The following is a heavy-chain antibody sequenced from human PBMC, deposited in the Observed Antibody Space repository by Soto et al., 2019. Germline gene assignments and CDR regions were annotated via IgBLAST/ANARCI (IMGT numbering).Heavy chain of an antibody. CDR2: IGTAGDT. D-gene: IGHD3-10*01. CDR3: ARGGGTYYYGSGSYSIFTNWFDP. Sequence: GGSLRLSCAASGFTFSSYDMHWVRQATGKGLEWVSAIGTAGDTYYPGSVKGRFTIPRENAKNSLYLQMNSLRAGDTAVYYCARGGGTYYYGSGSYSIFTNWFDPWGQGTLVTVSS. CDR1: GFTFSSYD. J-gene: IGHJ5*02. V-gene: IGHV3-13*01.